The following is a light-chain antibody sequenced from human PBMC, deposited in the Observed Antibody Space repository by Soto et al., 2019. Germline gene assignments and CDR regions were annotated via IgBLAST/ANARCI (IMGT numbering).Light chain of an antibody. J-gene: IGKJ1*01. CDR2: GAS. CDR1: QSISDT. CDR3: QQYGSSQT. V-gene: IGKV3-20*01. Sequence: EIVMTQSPATLSVAPGGRATLSCRASQSISDTLAWYQQKPGQAPRLLIYGASRRATGFPARFSGSGSGTDFTLTINRVEPEDFAVYYCQQYGSSQTFGQGTKVDIK.